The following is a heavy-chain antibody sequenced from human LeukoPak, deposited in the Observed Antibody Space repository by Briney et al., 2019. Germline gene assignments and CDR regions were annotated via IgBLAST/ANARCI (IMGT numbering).Heavy chain of an antibody. D-gene: IGHD3-16*01. CDR3: AKEGPWGMGSGFDY. J-gene: IGHJ4*02. CDR1: GFSFNYYA. V-gene: IGHV3-30*02. CDR2: IRYDGTNK. Sequence: GGSLRLSCGASGFSFNYYAMYWVRQAPGKGLEWVAVIRYDGTNKYYADSVKGRFIISRDNSEKTLHLQMNSLRAEDTAVYHCAKEGPWGMGSGFDYWGQGTLVTVSS.